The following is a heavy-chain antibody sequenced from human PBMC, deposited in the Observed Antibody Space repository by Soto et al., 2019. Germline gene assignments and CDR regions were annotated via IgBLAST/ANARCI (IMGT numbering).Heavy chain of an antibody. CDR1: GFTFSSYA. CDR2: IGDSGDDT. J-gene: IGHJ3*02. Sequence: EVQLLESGGGLVQPGGSLRLSCAASGFTFSSYAMNWVRQAPGKGLEWVSAIGDSGDDTYYADSVKGRFTISRDSSKSSLSLQMNSLRAEDTAVYYCAKSDCSTTVCHRFHIWGQGTLVTVSS. D-gene: IGHD2-2*01. V-gene: IGHV3-23*01. CDR3: AKSDCSTTVCHRFHI.